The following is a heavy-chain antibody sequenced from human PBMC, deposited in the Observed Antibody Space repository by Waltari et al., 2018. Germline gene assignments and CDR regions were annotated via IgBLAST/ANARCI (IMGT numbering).Heavy chain of an antibody. CDR3: AKGGHYDFWSGYYMDV. J-gene: IGHJ6*03. V-gene: IGHV3-30*18. CDR2: IAFDESNE. Sequence: QVQLVESGGGVVQPGMSLRLSCAASAFSFSTYAMHWVRTATGRGLECLAVIAFDESNESYADSVKGRFTISKDSSKNTLYLQMSSLRADDTAVYYCAKGGHYDFWSGYYMDVWGKGTTVTVSS. CDR1: AFSFSTYA. D-gene: IGHD3-3*01.